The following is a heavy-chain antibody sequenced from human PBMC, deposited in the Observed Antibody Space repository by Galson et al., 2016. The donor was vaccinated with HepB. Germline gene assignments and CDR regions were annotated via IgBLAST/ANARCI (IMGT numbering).Heavy chain of an antibody. CDR2: IDPSDSYT. V-gene: IGHV5-10-1*01. CDR1: TVNFIRYW. D-gene: IGHD3-10*01. Sequence: QSGAEVKKPGESLRISCQGSTVNFIRYWISWVRQMPGKGLEWMGRIDPSDSYTKYSPSFQGHVTISLDKSISTAYLQWSSLKASDTAMYYCAIFYSDSGSYYNPDYWGQGTLVTVSS. J-gene: IGHJ4*02. CDR3: AIFYSDSGSYYNPDY.